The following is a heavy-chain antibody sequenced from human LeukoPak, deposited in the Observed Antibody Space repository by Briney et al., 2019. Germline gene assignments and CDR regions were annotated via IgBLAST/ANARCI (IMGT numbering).Heavy chain of an antibody. D-gene: IGHD6-13*01. CDR2: ISAYNGNT. CDR1: GYTFTSYG. J-gene: IGHJ4*02. Sequence: GASVKVSCKASGYTFTSYGISWVRQAPGQGLEWMGWISAYNGNTNYAQKLQGRVTMTTDTSTSTAYMELRSLRSDGTAVYYCARDLMSWYTSAGFDYWGQGTLVTVSS. CDR3: ARDLMSWYTSAGFDY. V-gene: IGHV1-18*04.